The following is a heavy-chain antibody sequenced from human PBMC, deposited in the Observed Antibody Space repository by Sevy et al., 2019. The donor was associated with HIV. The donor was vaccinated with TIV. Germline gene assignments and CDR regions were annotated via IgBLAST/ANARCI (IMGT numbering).Heavy chain of an antibody. Sequence: GGSLRLSCAASGFTFSRFPMHWVRQTPGKGLEYVSGINTSGRDTYYANSVKGRFTISRDNSKNTLYLQMGSLRTEDMAAYYCVREPYSGGGGSFDMWGQATMVTVSS. CDR3: VREPYSGGGGSFDM. CDR2: INTSGRDT. J-gene: IGHJ3*02. CDR1: GFTFSRFP. D-gene: IGHD1-26*01. V-gene: IGHV3-64*01.